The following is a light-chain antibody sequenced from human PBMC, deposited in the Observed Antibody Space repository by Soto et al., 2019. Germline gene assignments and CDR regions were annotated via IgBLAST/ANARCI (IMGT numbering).Light chain of an antibody. CDR3: SSYAGSNNVRYV. Sequence: QSALTQPPSASGSPGQSVTISCTGTSSDVGGYNYVSWYQQHPGKAPKLMIYEVSKRPSGVPDRFSGSKSGNTASLTVSGLRAEDEADYYCSSYAGSNNVRYVFGTGTKVTVL. V-gene: IGLV2-8*01. CDR1: SSDVGGYNY. CDR2: EVS. J-gene: IGLJ1*01.